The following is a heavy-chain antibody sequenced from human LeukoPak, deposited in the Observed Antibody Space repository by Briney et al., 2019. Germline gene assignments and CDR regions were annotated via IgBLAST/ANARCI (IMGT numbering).Heavy chain of an antibody. CDR3: ARRGESTSYGDYRFDY. D-gene: IGHD4-17*01. CDR1: GFTFGTSA. V-gene: IGHV3-23*01. Sequence: GGSLRLSCAASGFTFGTSAMSWVRQAPGRGLEWVSAISGSSGLTYYADSVKGRFTISRDNSKNTLFLQMNSLRAEDTAVYYCARRGESTSYGDYRFDYWGQGTLVTVSS. J-gene: IGHJ4*02. CDR2: ISGSSGLT.